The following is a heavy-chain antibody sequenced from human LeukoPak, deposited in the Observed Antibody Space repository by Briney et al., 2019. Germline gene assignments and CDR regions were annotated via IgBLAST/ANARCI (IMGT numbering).Heavy chain of an antibody. D-gene: IGHD1-26*01. CDR1: GFTVSSNY. J-gene: IGHJ3*02. V-gene: IGHV3-66*04. Sequence: GGSLRLSCAASGFTVSSNYMSWVRQAPGKGLEWVSVIYSGGSTYYADSVKGRFTISRDNSKNTLYLQMNSLRAEDTAVYYCARRVVGATWDAFDIWGQGTMVTVSS. CDR2: IYSGGST. CDR3: ARRVVGATWDAFDI.